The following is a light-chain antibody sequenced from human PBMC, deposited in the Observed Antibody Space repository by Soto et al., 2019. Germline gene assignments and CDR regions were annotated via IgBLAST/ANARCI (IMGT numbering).Light chain of an antibody. J-gene: IGLJ1*01. V-gene: IGLV2-11*01. CDR1: SSDVGAYNY. CDR2: DVS. CDR3: CSYAGSYNYV. Sequence: QPVLTQPRSVSGSPGQSVTISCTGTSSDVGAYNYVSWYQQHPGKAPKVMIYDVSKRPSGVPDRFSGSKSGTTASLTISGLQADDEADYYCCSYAGSYNYVFGSGTKLTVL.